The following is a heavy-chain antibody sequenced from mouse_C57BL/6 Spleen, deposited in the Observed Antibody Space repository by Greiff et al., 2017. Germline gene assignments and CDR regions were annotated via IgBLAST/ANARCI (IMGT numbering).Heavy chain of an antibody. CDR1: GYTFTSYG. Sequence: VKLQESGAELARPGASVKLSCKASGYTFTSYGISWVKQRTGQGLEWIGEIYPRSGNTYYNEKFKGKATLTADKSSSTAYMELRSLTSEDSAVYFGARSGGYDEEVDYWGQGTTLTVSS. CDR3: ARSGGYDEEVDY. D-gene: IGHD2-2*01. CDR2: IYPRSGNT. V-gene: IGHV1-81*01. J-gene: IGHJ2*01.